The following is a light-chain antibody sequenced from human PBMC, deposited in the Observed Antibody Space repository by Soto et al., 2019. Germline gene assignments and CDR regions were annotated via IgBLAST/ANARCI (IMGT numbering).Light chain of an antibody. Sequence: EIVLTQSPGTLSLSPGERATLSCRASQSVRSSSLAWYQQKPGQAPRLLIYGASNRATGIPDRFSGSGSGTDFTHTISRLEPEDFAVYYCQQYGSSGTFGQGTKVDIK. V-gene: IGKV3-20*01. CDR3: QQYGSSGT. CDR1: QSVRSSS. CDR2: GAS. J-gene: IGKJ1*01.